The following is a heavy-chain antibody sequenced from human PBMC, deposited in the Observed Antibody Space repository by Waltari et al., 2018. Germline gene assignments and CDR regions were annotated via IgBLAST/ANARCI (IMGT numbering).Heavy chain of an antibody. CDR2: INHSGST. J-gene: IGHJ4*02. CDR3: ARRGRRWLQGGWGY. V-gene: IGHV4-34*01. D-gene: IGHD5-12*01. CDR1: GGSFSGYY. Sequence: QVQLQQWGAGLLKPSETLSLTCAVYGGSFSGYYWSWIRQPPGKGLEWIGEINHSGSTNYNPSLKSRVTISVDTSKNQFSLKLSSVTAADTAVYYCARRGRRWLQGGWGYWGQGTLVTVSS.